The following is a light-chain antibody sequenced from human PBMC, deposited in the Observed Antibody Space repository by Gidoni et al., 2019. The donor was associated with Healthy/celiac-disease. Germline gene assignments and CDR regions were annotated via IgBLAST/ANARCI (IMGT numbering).Light chain of an antibody. J-gene: IGKJ2*01. CDR3: QQYDNLPYT. CDR2: AAS. CDR1: QDIINY. V-gene: IGKV1-33*01. Sequence: IQMTQSPSTLSAYVGDRVTITRQASQDIINYLNWYQQKPGKAPKLLIYAASNLETGVPSRFSGSGSGTDFTFTISSLQPEDIATYYCQQYDNLPYTFGQGTKLEIK.